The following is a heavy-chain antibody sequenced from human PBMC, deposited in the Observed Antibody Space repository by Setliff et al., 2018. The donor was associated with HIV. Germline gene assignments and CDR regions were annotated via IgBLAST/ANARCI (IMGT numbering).Heavy chain of an antibody. CDR2: INHSGST. Sequence: PSETLSLTCAVYGGSFSGYYWSWIRQPSGKGLEWIGEINHSGSTNYNPSLKSRVAISVDTSKNQFSVKLSSVTAADTAVYYCARGRHYSSSAPFAIDFWGQGMLVTVS. V-gene: IGHV4-34*01. J-gene: IGHJ4*02. D-gene: IGHD6-6*01. CDR1: GGSFSGYY. CDR3: ARGRHYSSSAPFAIDF.